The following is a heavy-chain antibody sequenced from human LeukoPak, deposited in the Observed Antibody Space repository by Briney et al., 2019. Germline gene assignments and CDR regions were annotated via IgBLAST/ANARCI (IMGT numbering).Heavy chain of an antibody. Sequence: GGSLRLSCAASGFSFSVYWMHWVRQAPGKGPVWVSRIKTDGSITDYADSVKGRFTISRDNAKNSLYLQMNSLRAEDTAVYYCARGLLRYLNYFDYWGQGTLVTVSS. CDR3: ARGLLRYLNYFDY. J-gene: IGHJ4*02. V-gene: IGHV3-74*01. CDR2: IKTDGSIT. CDR1: GFSFSVYW. D-gene: IGHD3-9*01.